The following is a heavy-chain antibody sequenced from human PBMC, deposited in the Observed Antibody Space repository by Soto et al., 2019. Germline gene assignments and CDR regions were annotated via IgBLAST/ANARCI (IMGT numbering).Heavy chain of an antibody. V-gene: IGHV3-23*01. Sequence: EVQLLESGGGLVQPGGSLRLSCAASGFTFSSYAMSWVRQAPGKGLEWVSAISGSGGSTYYADSVKGRFTISRDNSKHKLYLQMNSLRAEDMAVYYCAKGGGDSNSWYVSRWFDPWGQGTLVTVSS. D-gene: IGHD6-13*01. J-gene: IGHJ5*02. CDR2: ISGSGGST. CDR3: AKGGGDSNSWYVSRWFDP. CDR1: GFTFSSYA.